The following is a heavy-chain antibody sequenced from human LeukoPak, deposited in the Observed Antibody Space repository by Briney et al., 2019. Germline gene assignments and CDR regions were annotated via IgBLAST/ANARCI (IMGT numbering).Heavy chain of an antibody. CDR3: AGIPVFGVVLHQEPV. CDR1: GYTFTSYG. V-gene: IGHV1-69*10. Sequence: SVKVSCKASGYTFTSYGISWVRQAPGQGLEWMGVFIPVLGTANSTQNFQDRVSITADISTHTVYMELSSLKSEDTAVYFCAGIPVFGVVLHQEPVWGKGTTVTVSS. J-gene: IGHJ6*04. CDR2: FIPVLGTA. D-gene: IGHD2-8*01.